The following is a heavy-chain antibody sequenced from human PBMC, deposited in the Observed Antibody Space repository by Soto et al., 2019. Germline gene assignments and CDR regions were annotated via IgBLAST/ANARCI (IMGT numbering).Heavy chain of an antibody. CDR3: AKDTWDGTFDF. V-gene: IGHV4-4*07. J-gene: IGHJ4*02. D-gene: IGHD1-1*01. CDR2: IYIRGTT. CDR1: GASIRSYF. Sequence: PSETLSLTCSVSGASIRSYFWSWVRQPAGQGLEWIGHIYIRGTTSYNPSLEGRVTLSLDTSKDQVSLVVTSVTAADTAVYYCAKDTWDGTFDFWGQGTLVTVSS.